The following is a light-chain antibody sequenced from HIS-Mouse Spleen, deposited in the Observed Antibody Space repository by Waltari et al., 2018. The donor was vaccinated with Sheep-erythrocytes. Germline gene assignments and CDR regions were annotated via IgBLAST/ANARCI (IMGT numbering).Light chain of an antibody. V-gene: IGLV2-11*01. J-gene: IGLJ1*01. CDR1: RRDVGGYHA. CDR3: CSYAGSYNHV. CDR2: DVS. Sequence: QSALPQPRSVSGSPGQSVPISFTGTRRDVGGYHAVSWYQQPPGKAPKLMIYDVSKRPSGVPDRFSGSKSGNTASLTISGLQAEDEADYYCCSYAGSYNHVFATGTKVTVL.